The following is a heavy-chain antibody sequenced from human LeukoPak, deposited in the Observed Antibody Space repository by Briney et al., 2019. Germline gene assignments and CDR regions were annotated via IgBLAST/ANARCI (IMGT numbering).Heavy chain of an antibody. CDR1: GGSISSIY. Sequence: PSETLSLTCTVSGGSISSIYWSWIRQPAGKGLEYIGRIYSSGNTNYNPSLKSRVTMSVDTSKNQFSLLLHSVTAADTAVYYCARVWLSSGSYWYFDFWGRGTLVIVSS. CDR3: ARVWLSSGSYWYFDF. CDR2: IYSSGNT. J-gene: IGHJ2*01. V-gene: IGHV4-4*07. D-gene: IGHD3-22*01.